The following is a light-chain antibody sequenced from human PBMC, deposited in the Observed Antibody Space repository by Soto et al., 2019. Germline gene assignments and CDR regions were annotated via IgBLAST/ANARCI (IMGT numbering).Light chain of an antibody. CDR1: SSDVGGYNY. CDR2: DVS. Sequence: QSVLTQPRSVSGSPGQSVTISCTGTSSDVGGYNYVSWYQQHPGKAPKLMIYDVSKRPSGVPDRFSGSKSGNTASLTISGXQXXXEXXXXCCSYAGSYTYVFGTGTKLTVL. J-gene: IGLJ1*01. CDR3: CSYAGSYTYV. V-gene: IGLV2-11*01.